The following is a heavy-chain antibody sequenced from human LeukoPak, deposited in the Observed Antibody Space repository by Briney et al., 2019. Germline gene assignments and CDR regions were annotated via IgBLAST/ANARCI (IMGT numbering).Heavy chain of an antibody. CDR1: GFFFSTYG. CDR2: ISYDGNDI. Sequence: GRSLRLSCAASGFFFSTYGMHWVRQAPGKGLEWEAIISYDGNDIHYADSVKGRFTISRDNSKNTLYLQMNSLRPEDTAVYYCAKGIPSDYWGQGTLVTVSS. V-gene: IGHV3-30*18. CDR3: AKGIPSDY. D-gene: IGHD2-21*01. J-gene: IGHJ4*02.